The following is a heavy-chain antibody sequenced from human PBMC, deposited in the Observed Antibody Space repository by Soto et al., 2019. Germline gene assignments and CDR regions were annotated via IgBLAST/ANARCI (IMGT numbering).Heavy chain of an antibody. J-gene: IGHJ4*02. Sequence: LRLSCAASGFTFSSYAMSWVRQAPGKGLEWVSTISGSGDSTYYADSVRGRFTISRDNSKNTLYLQIHTLRAEDTAVYYCAKVSSSWYAGFFDLWGQGTLVTVSS. CDR2: ISGSGDST. V-gene: IGHV3-23*01. CDR3: AKVSSSWYAGFFDL. D-gene: IGHD6-13*01. CDR1: GFTFSSYA.